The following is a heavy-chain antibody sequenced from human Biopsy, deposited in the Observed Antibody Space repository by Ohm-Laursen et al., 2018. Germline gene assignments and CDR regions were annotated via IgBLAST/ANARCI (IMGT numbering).Heavy chain of an antibody. CDR1: GGFFSDYG. CDR2: VIPISNTA. D-gene: IGHD4-17*01. J-gene: IGHJ4*02. Sequence: GASVKASCKASGGFFSDYGLSWVRQAPGRGLEWMGRVIPISNTANYAQNFQDRLTITADRSTNTAYMELNSLRSEDTAVYFCATLTEDYGASPDSWGQGTLVVVSS. CDR3: ATLTEDYGASPDS. V-gene: IGHV1-69*06.